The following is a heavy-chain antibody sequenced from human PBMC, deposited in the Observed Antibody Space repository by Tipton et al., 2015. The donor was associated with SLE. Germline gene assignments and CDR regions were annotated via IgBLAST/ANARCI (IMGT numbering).Heavy chain of an antibody. CDR2: IYSGGST. J-gene: IGHJ3*02. V-gene: IGHV3-66*02. D-gene: IGHD3-10*01. CDR3: ARGTQGDAFDI. Sequence: GSLRLSCAASGFTVSSNYMSWVRQAPGKGLEWVSVIYSGGSTYYADSVKGRFTISRDNSKNTLYLQMNSLRAEDTAVYYCARGTQGDAFDIWGQGTMVTVSS. CDR1: GFTVSSNY.